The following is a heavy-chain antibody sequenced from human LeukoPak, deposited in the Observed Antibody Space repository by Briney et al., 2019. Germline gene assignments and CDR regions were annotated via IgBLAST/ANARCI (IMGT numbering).Heavy chain of an antibody. V-gene: IGHV1-18*01. CDR1: GYTFTSSG. CDR2: ISAYNGNT. J-gene: IGHJ4*02. CDR3: ARGAAGSSSWYYFDY. D-gene: IGHD6-13*01. Sequence: ASVKVSGMASGYTFTSSGISWVRQAPGQGLEWMRWISAYNGNTNYAQKLQGRVTMTTDTSTSTAYMELRSVRSDDTAVYYCARGAAGSSSWYYFDYWGQGTLVTVSS.